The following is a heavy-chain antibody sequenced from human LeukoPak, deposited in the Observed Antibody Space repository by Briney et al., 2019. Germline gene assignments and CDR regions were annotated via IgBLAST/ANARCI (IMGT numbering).Heavy chain of an antibody. V-gene: IGHV1-24*01. CDR3: AADSRRSSGWILPDRFDI. Sequence: ASVKVSCKVSGYTLTDLSMHWVRQTPGSGPEWMGGFDPEAGETVYAQKFQGRVTMTDDTSTDTAYMELSSRRSDDTAVYDSAADSRRSSGWILPDRFDIWGQGTKVSVSS. J-gene: IGHJ3*02. D-gene: IGHD6-19*01. CDR2: FDPEAGET. CDR1: GYTLTDLS.